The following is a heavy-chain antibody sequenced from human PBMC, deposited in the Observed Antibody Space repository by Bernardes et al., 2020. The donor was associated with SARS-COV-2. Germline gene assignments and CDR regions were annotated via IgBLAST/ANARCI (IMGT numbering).Heavy chain of an antibody. J-gene: IGHJ5*02. CDR2: IYTSGST. CDR3: ARDLARGSTPGWFDP. CDR1: GGSISSYY. Sequence: SETLSLTCTVPGGSISSYYWSWIRQPAGKGLEWIGRIYTSGSTNYNPSLKSRVTMSVDTSKNQFSLKLSSVTAADTAVYYCARDLARGSTPGWFDPWGQGTLVTVSS. V-gene: IGHV4-4*07. D-gene: IGHD3-10*01.